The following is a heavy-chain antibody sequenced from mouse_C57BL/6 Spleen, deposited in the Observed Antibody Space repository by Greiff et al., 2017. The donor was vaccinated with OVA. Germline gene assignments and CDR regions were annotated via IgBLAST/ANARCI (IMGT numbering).Heavy chain of an antibody. J-gene: IGHJ1*03. CDR2: IDPETGGT. D-gene: IGHD1-1*01. V-gene: IGHV1-15*01. CDR1: GYTFTDYE. CDR3: TRGDYYGRYFDV. Sequence: QVQLQQSGAELVRPGASVTLSCKASGYTFTDYEMHWVKQTPVHGLEWIGAIDPETGGTAYNQKFKGKAILTADKSSSTAYMELRSLTSEDSAVYYCTRGDYYGRYFDVWGTGTTVTVSS.